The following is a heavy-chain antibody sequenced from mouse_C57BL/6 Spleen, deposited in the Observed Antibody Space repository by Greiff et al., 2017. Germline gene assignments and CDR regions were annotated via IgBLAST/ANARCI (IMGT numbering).Heavy chain of an antibody. D-gene: IGHD2-1*01. CDR3: ASYSRTMDD. J-gene: IGHJ4*01. Sequence: EVKLLESGPGLVKPSQSLSLTCSVTGYSITSGYYWNWIRQFPGNKLEWMGYISYDGSNNYNPSLKNRISITRDTSKNQFFLKLNSVTTEDTATYYCASYSRTMDDWGQGTSVTVSS. CDR2: ISYDGSN. CDR1: GYSITSGYY. V-gene: IGHV3-6*01.